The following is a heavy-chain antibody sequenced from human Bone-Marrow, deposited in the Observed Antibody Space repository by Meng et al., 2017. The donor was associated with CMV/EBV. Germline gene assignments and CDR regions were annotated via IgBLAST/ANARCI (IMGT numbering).Heavy chain of an antibody. D-gene: IGHD6-6*01. CDR3: ARVLQLGWFDP. V-gene: IGHV3-7*01. J-gene: IGHJ5*02. CDR2: IKQDGSQK. CDR1: GFSFSSYS. Sequence: ETLSLTCAASGFSFSSYSMNWVRQAPGKGLEWVANIKQDGSQKYYVDSLKGRFTISRENAQNSLYLQMSSLRVEDTAVYYCARVLQLGWFDPWGQGTQVTVSS.